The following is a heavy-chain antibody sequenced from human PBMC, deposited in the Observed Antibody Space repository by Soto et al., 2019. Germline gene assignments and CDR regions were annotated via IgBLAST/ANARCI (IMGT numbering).Heavy chain of an antibody. CDR3: ARGDYYDSSGPFSDAFDI. CDR2: IKPDGSEG. CDR1: GFSFSSYW. Sequence: GGSLRLSCAASGFSFSSYWMSWVRQAPGKGLEWVANIKPDGSEGYYVDYVKGRFTMSRDNAKNSLFLQMNTLRAEDTAVFYCARGDYYDSSGPFSDAFDIWGQGTMVTVSS. V-gene: IGHV3-7*04. D-gene: IGHD3-22*01. J-gene: IGHJ3*02.